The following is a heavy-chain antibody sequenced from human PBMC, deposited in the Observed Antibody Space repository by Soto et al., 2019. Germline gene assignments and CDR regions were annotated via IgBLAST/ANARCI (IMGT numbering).Heavy chain of an antibody. Sequence: QVQLVESGGGVVQPGRSLRLSCAASGFTFSSYAMHWVRQAPGKGLEWVAVISYDGSNKNYADSVKGRFTISRDNSKNTLYLQMNSLRAEDTAVYYCAREGITGTPDYWGQGTLVTVSS. CDR2: ISYDGSNK. CDR1: GFTFSSYA. J-gene: IGHJ4*02. D-gene: IGHD1-20*01. CDR3: AREGITGTPDY. V-gene: IGHV3-30-3*01.